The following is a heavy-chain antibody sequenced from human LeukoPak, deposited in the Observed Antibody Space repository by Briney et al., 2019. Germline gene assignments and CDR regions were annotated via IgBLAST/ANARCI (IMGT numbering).Heavy chain of an antibody. J-gene: IGHJ4*02. Sequence: GESLRLSCLASGFTFSTYGMTWVRQAPGKGLEWVSSLSESGDRTYYADSVKGRFIISRDNSKKTVYFQMNSLRPEDTAVYYCARAIRPMGIITNFDQWGQGTLITVPA. CDR2: LSESGDRT. D-gene: IGHD3-10*01. CDR1: GFTFSTYG. V-gene: IGHV3-23*01. CDR3: ARAIRPMGIITNFDQ.